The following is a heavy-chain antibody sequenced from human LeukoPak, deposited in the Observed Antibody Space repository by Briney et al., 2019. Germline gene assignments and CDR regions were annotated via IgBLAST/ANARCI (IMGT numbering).Heavy chain of an antibody. CDR1: GFTFSSYS. J-gene: IGHJ4*02. CDR2: ISSSSSII. V-gene: IGHV3-48*02. CDR3: ASDVYSYGQSPVDY. Sequence: PGGSLRLSCAASGFTFSSYSMNRVRQAPGKGLEWVSHISSSSSIIYYADSVKGRFTISRDNAKNSLYLQMNSLRDEDTAVYYCASDVYSYGQSPVDYWGQGTLVTVSS. D-gene: IGHD5-18*01.